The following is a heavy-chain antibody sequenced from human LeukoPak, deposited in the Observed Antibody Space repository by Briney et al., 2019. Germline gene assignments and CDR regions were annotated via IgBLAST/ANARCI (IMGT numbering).Heavy chain of an antibody. CDR3: AMGSDSSDYFTDAFDV. D-gene: IGHD3-22*01. J-gene: IGHJ3*01. V-gene: IGHV3-21*01. CDR1: GFTFTTYT. Sequence: KTGGSLRLSCAASGFTFTTYTMNWVRQAPGKGLEWVSSIRSTIGYIYYADSVKGRFTISRDNAKNSLYLQMNSLRAEDTAVYYCAMGSDSSDYFTDAFDVWGQGIMVTVSS. CDR2: IRSTIGYI.